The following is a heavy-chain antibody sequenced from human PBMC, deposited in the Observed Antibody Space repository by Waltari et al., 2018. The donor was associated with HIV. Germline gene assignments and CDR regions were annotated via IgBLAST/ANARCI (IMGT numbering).Heavy chain of an antibody. CDR1: GGSISSSSYY. J-gene: IGHJ4*02. V-gene: IGHV4-39*01. CDR3: ARHEGNYYGSGSYLEGSCDY. D-gene: IGHD3-10*01. Sequence: QLQLQESGLGLVKPSETLSLPCTVSGGSISSSSYYSGWIRQPPGKGLEWIGSIYYSGSSYYNPSLKVRVTISVYTSKNQFSLKLSSGTAADAAVYYCARHEGNYYGSGSYLEGSCDYGGQGTLVTVSS. CDR2: IYYSGSS.